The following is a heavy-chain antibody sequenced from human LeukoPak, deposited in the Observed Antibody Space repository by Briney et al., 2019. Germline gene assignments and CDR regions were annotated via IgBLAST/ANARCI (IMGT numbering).Heavy chain of an antibody. CDR2: INPNSGGT. CDR3: ARSTRFSLTGPIIDY. CDR1: GYTFPGYY. D-gene: IGHD3-9*01. Sequence: ASVKVSCKASGYTFPGYYMHWVRQAPGQGLEWMGWINPNSGGTNYAQKFQGRVTMTRDTSISTAYMELSRLRSDDTAVYYCARSTRFSLTGPIIDYWGQGTLVTVSS. J-gene: IGHJ4*02. V-gene: IGHV1-2*02.